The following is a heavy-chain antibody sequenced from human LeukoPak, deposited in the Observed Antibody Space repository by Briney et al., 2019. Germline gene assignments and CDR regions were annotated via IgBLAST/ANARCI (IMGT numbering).Heavy chain of an antibody. J-gene: IGHJ4*02. CDR2: ISGSGIVT. CDR1: GFTFAKFA. Sequence: GGSLRLSCAISGFTFAKFAMSWVRQAPGKGLEWVSTISGSGIVTYYADSVKGRFTISRDNSKNTLYLQMNSLRAEDTAVYYCARVFIYCGGDCYSWTDSWYFDYWGQGTLVTVSS. V-gene: IGHV3-23*01. CDR3: ARVFIYCGGDCYSWTDSWYFDY. D-gene: IGHD2-21*02.